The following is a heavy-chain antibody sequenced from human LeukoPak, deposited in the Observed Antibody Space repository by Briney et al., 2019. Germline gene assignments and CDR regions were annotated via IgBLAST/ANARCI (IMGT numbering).Heavy chain of an antibody. J-gene: IGHJ4*02. CDR1: GFTFSSYA. Sequence: PGRSLRLSCAASGFTFSSYAMSWVRQAPGKGLEWVSVISGSGGRTYYADPVKGRFTISRDNSKNTLYLQMNSLRGEDTAVYYCAKDLGYSGYDPLDHWGQGTLVTVSS. CDR2: ISGSGGRT. V-gene: IGHV3-23*01. CDR3: AKDLGYSGYDPLDH. D-gene: IGHD5-12*01.